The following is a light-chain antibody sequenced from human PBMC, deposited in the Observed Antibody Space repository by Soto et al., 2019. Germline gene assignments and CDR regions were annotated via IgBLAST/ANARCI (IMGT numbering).Light chain of an antibody. Sequence: EIVLAQSPGTLSLSPGGRATLSCRASQTIINNYLAWYQQKPGQAPRLLIYGAYNRATGIPDRFSGSGSGTDFTLTISRMEPEDFEVYYCKQYSSSTRTFGQGTKVEI. CDR1: QTIINNY. CDR2: GAY. V-gene: IGKV3-20*01. CDR3: KQYSSSTRT. J-gene: IGKJ1*01.